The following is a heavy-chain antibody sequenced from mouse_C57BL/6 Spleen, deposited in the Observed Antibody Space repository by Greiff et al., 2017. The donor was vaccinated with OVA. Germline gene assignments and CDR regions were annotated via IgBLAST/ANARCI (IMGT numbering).Heavy chain of an antibody. D-gene: IGHD3-3*01. V-gene: IGHV7-3*01. CDR3: ARWGLGGVCDY. CDR1: GFTFTDYY. CDR2: IRNKANGYTT. Sequence: EVKLVESGGGLVQPGGSLSLSCAASGFTFTDYYMSWVRQPPGKALEWLGFIRNKANGYTTEYSASVKGRFTISRDNSQSILYLQMNALRAEDSATYSCARWGLGGVCDYWGQGTTLTVSS. J-gene: IGHJ2*01.